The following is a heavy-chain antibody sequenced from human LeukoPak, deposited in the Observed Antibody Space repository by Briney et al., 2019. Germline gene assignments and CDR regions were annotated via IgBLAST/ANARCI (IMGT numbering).Heavy chain of an antibody. D-gene: IGHD5-12*01. Sequence: GGSLTLSCVVSRFSFCDSYMSCVRQAPGKGLECVAVIYSGGSTNYADSAKGRFTISRDNSTNTMYLLMNSLRAEDTTVYYFAIRKSGNAIDYWGQGTLVTVSS. V-gene: IGHV3-66*01. CDR3: AIRKSGNAIDY. CDR2: IYSGGST. J-gene: IGHJ4*02. CDR1: RFSFCDSY.